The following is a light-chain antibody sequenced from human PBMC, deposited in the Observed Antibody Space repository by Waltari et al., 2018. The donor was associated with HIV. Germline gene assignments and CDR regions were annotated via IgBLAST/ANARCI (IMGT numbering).Light chain of an antibody. CDR3: QSTDSSGTYVI. Sequence: SYELTQPPSVSVSPGQTARITCPGDTLPTQYAFWYQQKPGQAPVLVMYKDSERPSGIPVRFSGSSSGTQVTLTVSGVQAEDEAAYYCQSTDSSGTYVIFGGGTKLTVL. CDR2: KDS. V-gene: IGLV3-25*03. CDR1: TLPTQY. J-gene: IGLJ2*01.